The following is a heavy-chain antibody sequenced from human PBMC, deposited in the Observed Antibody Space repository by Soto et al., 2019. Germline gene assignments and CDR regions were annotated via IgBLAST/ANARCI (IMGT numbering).Heavy chain of an antibody. CDR3: AREGALYNATWTTSFDS. V-gene: IGHV1-46*01. J-gene: IGHJ4*02. D-gene: IGHD4-17*01. CDR1: GYIFTNYY. CDR2: INPSGGST. Sequence: QVQLVQSGAEAKKPGASVKVSCKASGYIFTNYYLHWVRQAPGQGLEWMGMINPSGGSTSYAQNFRVRVILTRDTSTTTIHLQMHGLRFADTAVYYCAREGALYNATWTTSFDSWGQGTLVTVSS.